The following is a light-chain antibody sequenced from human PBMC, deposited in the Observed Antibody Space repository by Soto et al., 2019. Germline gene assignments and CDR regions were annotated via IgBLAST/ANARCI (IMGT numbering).Light chain of an antibody. V-gene: IGKV3-20*01. CDR3: QQYGSSGT. CDR1: QSVSTF. CDR2: GAP. Sequence: EIVLTQSPATLSLSPGERATLSCRASQSVSTFVAWYQQRPGQPPRVLIYGAPNRATGIPDRFSGSGSGTDFTLTISRLEPEDFAVYYCQQYGSSGTFGQGTKVDIK. J-gene: IGKJ1*01.